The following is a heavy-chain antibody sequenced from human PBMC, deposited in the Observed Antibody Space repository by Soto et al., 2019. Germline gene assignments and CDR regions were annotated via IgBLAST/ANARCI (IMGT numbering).Heavy chain of an antibody. J-gene: IGHJ4*01. CDR2: ISSNGANT. CDR1: GFTFDSPYSHG. CDR3: ASWVSAHFDY. D-gene: IGHD2-8*01. V-gene: IGHV3-23*01. Sequence: PGVFRRLSCSASGFTFDSPYSHGLSWVRQSPGKRPAWVSTISSNGANTHYAESVKGRFTIAKDASRNTVHLHMNSLRAEDTATYCCASWVSAHFDYWGHGTPVTVSS.